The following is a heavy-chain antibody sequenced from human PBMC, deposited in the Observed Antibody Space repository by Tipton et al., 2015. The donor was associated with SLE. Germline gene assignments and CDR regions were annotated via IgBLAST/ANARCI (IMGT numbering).Heavy chain of an antibody. D-gene: IGHD4-17*01. CDR1: GYSFTRYW. J-gene: IGHJ4*02. CDR2: IYPGDSDT. CDR3: ARQRYDYGDYGAFDY. Sequence: QLVQSGAEVKKPGESLKISCKGSGYSFTRYWIGWVRQMPGKGLEWMGIIYPGDSDTRYSPSFQGQVTISADKSINTASLQWSSLKASDTAMYYCARQRYDYGDYGAFDYWGQGTLVTVSS. V-gene: IGHV5-51*01.